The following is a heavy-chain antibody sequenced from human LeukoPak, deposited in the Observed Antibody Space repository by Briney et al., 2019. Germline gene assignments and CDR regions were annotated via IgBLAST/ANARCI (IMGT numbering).Heavy chain of an antibody. D-gene: IGHD3-3*01. CDR3: ARPIVTTYYDFWSTPPGGG. J-gene: IGHJ4*02. CDR2: ISYDGSNK. CDR1: GFTFSSYA. V-gene: IGHV3-30-3*01. Sequence: PGRSLRLSCAASGFTFSSYAMHWVRQAPGKGLEWVAVISYDGSNKYYADSVKGRFTISRDNSKNTLYLQMNSLRAEDTAVYYCARPIVTTYYDFWSTPPGGGWGRGTLVTVSS.